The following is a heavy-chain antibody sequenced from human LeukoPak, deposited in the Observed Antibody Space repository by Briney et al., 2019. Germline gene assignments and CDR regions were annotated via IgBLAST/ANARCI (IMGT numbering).Heavy chain of an antibody. CDR2: IYPGDSDP. CDR1: GYSFTSYW. V-gene: IGHV5-51*01. D-gene: IGHD2-15*01. CDR3: AGQDIVVVATTTRAFDI. Sequence: GESLKISCKGSGYSFTSYWIAWVRQMPGKGLEWMGTIYPGDSDPRYSPSFQGQVTISADKSIGTSYLQWSSLKASDTAMYYCAGQDIVVVATTTRAFDIWGQGTMVTVSS. J-gene: IGHJ3*02.